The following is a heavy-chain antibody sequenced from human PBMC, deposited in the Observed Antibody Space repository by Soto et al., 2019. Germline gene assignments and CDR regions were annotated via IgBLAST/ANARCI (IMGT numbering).Heavy chain of an antibody. J-gene: IGHJ4*02. V-gene: IGHV1-18*01. CDR2: ISAYNGNT. Sequence: QVQLVPSGAEVKKPGASVQVSCKASGYTFTSYYISLVRQSPGQGLAWMGWISAYNGNTNYAQKLQGRVTMTTDTSTSTAYMELRNLRSDDTAGYYWAREGPPVLDWGQGTLGTVSS. CDR1: GYTFTSYY. CDR3: AREGPPVLD.